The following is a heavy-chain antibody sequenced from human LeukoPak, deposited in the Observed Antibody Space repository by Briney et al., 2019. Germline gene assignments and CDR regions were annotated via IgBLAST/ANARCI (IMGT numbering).Heavy chain of an antibody. CDR2: IYTSGST. D-gene: IGHD3-3*01. CDR3: AGFWSGYYIGY. V-gene: IGHV4-4*07. Sequence: PSQTLSLTCTVSGGSISSYYWSWIRQPAGKGLEWIGRIYTSGSTNYNPSLKSRVIMSIDTSKNQFSLRLSSVTAADTAVYYCAGFWSGYYIGYWGQGILVTVSS. J-gene: IGHJ4*02. CDR1: GGSISSYY.